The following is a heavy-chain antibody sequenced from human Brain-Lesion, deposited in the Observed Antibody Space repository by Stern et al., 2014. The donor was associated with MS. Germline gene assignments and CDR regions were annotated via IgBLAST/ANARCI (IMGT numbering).Heavy chain of an antibody. D-gene: IGHD5-18*01. J-gene: IGHJ5*02. CDR1: GFTFSTYW. V-gene: IGHV3-74*02. Sequence: EVQLVESGGDLVQPGGSLRLSCTASGFTFSTYWMHWVRQAPGKGLVWASRINGDGSRTSYADSVKGRFTISRDNAKNTLYVQMNSLRVEDTAVYYCARAHVDTWDWFDPWGQGTLVTVSS. CDR2: INGDGSRT. CDR3: ARAHVDTWDWFDP.